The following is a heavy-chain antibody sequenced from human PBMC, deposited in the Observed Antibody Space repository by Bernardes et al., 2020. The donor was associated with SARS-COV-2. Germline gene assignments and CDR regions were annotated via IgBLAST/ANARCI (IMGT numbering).Heavy chain of an antibody. D-gene: IGHD5-12*01. CDR3: ARWRATGRLRALDY. CDR2: INHSGST. V-gene: IGHV4-34*01. J-gene: IGHJ4*02. Sequence: SETLSLTCAVYGGSFSGYYWSWIRQPPGKGLEWIGEINHSGSTNYNPSLKSRVTISVDTSKNQFSLKLSSVTAADTAVYYCARWRATGRLRALDYWGQGTLVTGSS. CDR1: GGSFSGYY.